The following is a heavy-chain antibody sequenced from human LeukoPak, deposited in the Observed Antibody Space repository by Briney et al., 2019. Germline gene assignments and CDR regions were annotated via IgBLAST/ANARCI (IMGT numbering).Heavy chain of an antibody. J-gene: IGHJ4*02. V-gene: IGHV1-69*04. CDR1: GGTFSSYA. Sequence: SVKVSCKASGGTFSSYAISWVRQAPGQGLELMGRIIPILGIANYAQKFQGRVTITADKSTSTAYMELSSLRSEDTAVYYCARADDYVWGSYNRYYFDYWGQGTLVTVSS. CDR3: ARADDYVWGSYNRYYFDY. D-gene: IGHD3-16*01. CDR2: IIPILGIA.